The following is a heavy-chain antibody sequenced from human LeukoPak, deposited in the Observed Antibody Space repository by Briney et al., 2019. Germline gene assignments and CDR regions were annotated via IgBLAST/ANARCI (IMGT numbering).Heavy chain of an antibody. CDR1: GGSISSYY. V-gene: IGHV4-59*01. J-gene: IGHJ4*02. Sequence: SETLSLTCTVSGGSISSYYWSWIRQPPGKGLEWIGYIYYSGSTNYNPSLKSRVTISVDTSKSQSSLKLSSVTAADTAVYYCASEGSSSDFDYWGQGTLVTVSS. CDR2: IYYSGST. D-gene: IGHD6-6*01. CDR3: ASEGSSSDFDY.